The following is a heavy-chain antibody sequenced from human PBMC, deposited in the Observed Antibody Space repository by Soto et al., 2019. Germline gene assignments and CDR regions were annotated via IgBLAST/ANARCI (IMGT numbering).Heavy chain of an antibody. J-gene: IGHJ6*03. Sequence: SETLSLTCTVSGGSISSYYWSWIRQPPGKGLEWIGYIYYSGSTNYNPSLKSRVTISVDTSKNQFSLKLSSVTAADTAVYYCARQAGTGPYYYYYYMDVWGKGTTVTVSS. CDR2: IYYSGST. D-gene: IGHD1-1*01. CDR3: ARQAGTGPYYYYYYMDV. V-gene: IGHV4-59*08. CDR1: GGSISSYY.